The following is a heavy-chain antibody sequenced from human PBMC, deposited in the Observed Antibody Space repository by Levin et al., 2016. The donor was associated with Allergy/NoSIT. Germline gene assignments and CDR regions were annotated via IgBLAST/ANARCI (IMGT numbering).Heavy chain of an antibody. D-gene: IGHD1-7*01. CDR3: VKVANWNYIVDYYFDF. Sequence: GGSLRLSCSGSGFTFGSYALQWVRQSPEKGLQFVSAINIHGDETFYADSVKGRFTVSRDNSKNTLYLQMSSLTVEDTAIYYCVKVANWNYIVDYYFDFWGQGTLVAVSS. J-gene: IGHJ4*02. CDR2: INIHGDET. V-gene: IGHV3-64D*06. CDR1: GFTFGSYA.